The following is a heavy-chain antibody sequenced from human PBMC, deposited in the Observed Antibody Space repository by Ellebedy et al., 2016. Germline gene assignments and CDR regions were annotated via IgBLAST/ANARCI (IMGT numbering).Heavy chain of an antibody. Sequence: GGSLRLSXVASGFTFDNYGMHWIRQGPGKGLEWVSGISWNSGNRAYADSVKGRFTISRDNAKNSLSLQMNSLRAEDTALYYCAREVGGGDRLMDYDYYGMDVWGQGTTVTVSS. CDR2: ISWNSGNR. CDR3: AREVGGGDRLMDYDYYGMDV. J-gene: IGHJ6*02. D-gene: IGHD3-16*01. CDR1: GFTFDNYG. V-gene: IGHV3-9*01.